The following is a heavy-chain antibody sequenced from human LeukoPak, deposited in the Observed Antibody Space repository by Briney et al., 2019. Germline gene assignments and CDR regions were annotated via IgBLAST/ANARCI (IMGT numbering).Heavy chain of an antibody. Sequence: PGGSLRLSCAASGFTLSRHTMTWVRQAPGKGLEWVSAISGSGGSTYYADSVKGRFTISRDNSKNTLYLQMNSLRAEDTAVYYCAKGDLLQYYGLTFDYWGQGTLVTVSS. CDR1: GFTLSRHT. CDR2: ISGSGGST. V-gene: IGHV3-23*01. J-gene: IGHJ4*02. D-gene: IGHD4-17*01. CDR3: AKGDLLQYYGLTFDY.